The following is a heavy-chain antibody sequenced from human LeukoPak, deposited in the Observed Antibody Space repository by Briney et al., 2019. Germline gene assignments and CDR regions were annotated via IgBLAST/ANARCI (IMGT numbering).Heavy chain of an antibody. V-gene: IGHV1-18*01. CDR3: ALIVVVPAAMNYYYYYGMDV. D-gene: IGHD2-2*01. CDR1: GYTFTSYG. J-gene: IGHJ6*02. Sequence: ASVKVSCKASGYTFTSYGISWVRHAPGQGLEWMGWISAYNGNTNYAQKLQGRVTMTTDTSTSTAYMELRSLRSDDTAVYYCALIVVVPAAMNYYYYYGMDVWGQGTTVTVSS. CDR2: ISAYNGNT.